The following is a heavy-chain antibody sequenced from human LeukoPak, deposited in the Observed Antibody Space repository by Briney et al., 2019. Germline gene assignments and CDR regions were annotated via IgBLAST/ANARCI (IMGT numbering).Heavy chain of an antibody. J-gene: IGHJ4*02. CDR2: ISSSSSNI. CDR1: GFTFSSYS. D-gene: IGHD3-22*01. Sequence: GGSLRLSCAASGFTFSSYSMNWVRQAPGKGLEWVSYISSSSSNIFYADSVKGRFTISRDNAKNSLYLQMNSLRAEDTAVYYCARDEVITTPHFDYWGQGTLVTVSS. CDR3: ARDEVITTPHFDY. V-gene: IGHV3-48*01.